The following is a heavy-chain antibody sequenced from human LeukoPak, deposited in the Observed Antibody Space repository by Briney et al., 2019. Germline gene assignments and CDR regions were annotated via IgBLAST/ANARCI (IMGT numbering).Heavy chain of an antibody. Sequence: PSETLSLTCTVCGGSISSSDYYWGWIRQPPGKGLEWIGNIYYSGNTYYNPSLKSRVTISVDTSKNQFSLKLSSVTAADTAVYYCARVVSSVRGVAFDYWGQGTLVTVSS. V-gene: IGHV4-39*07. J-gene: IGHJ4*02. CDR1: GGSISSSDYY. CDR2: IYYSGNT. CDR3: ARVVSSVRGVAFDY. D-gene: IGHD3-10*01.